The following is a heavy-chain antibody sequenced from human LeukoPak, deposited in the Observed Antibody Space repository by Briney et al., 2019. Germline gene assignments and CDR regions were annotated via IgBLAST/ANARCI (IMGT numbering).Heavy chain of an antibody. D-gene: IGHD1-26*01. Sequence: GGSLRLSCAASGFTFSSNPMSWVRQAPGKGLEWVSSISSSSSYIYYADSVKGRFTISRDNAKNSLYLQMNSLRAEDTAVYYCARDREDHYYYGMDVWGQGTTVTVSS. J-gene: IGHJ6*02. CDR3: ARDREDHYYYGMDV. V-gene: IGHV3-21*01. CDR1: GFTFSSNP. CDR2: ISSSSSYI.